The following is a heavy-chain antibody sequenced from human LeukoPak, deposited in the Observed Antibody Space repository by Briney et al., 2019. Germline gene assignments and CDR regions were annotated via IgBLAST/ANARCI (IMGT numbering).Heavy chain of an antibody. D-gene: IGHD3-22*01. CDR2: IIPIFGTA. J-gene: IGHJ4*02. Sequence: SVKVSCKASGGTFSSYAISWVRQAPGQGLEWMGGIIPIFGTANYAQKFQGRVTITTDESTSTAYMELSSLRSEDTAVYYCARDGRNYYYDSSGYYAFAYWGQGTLVTVSS. CDR1: GGTFSSYA. CDR3: ARDGRNYYYDSSGYYAFAY. V-gene: IGHV1-69*05.